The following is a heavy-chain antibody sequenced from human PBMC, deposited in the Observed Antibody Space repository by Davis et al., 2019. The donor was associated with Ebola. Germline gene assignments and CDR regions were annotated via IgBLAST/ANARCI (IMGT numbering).Heavy chain of an antibody. D-gene: IGHD6-6*01. V-gene: IGHV1-2*04. CDR1: GFTFTSSA. J-gene: IGHJ4*02. CDR3: ARMQLRGYYFDY. Sequence: ASVKVSCKASGFTFTSSAVQWVRQARGQRLEWMGWINPNSGGTNYAQKFQGWVTMTRDTSISTAYMELSRLRSDDTAVYYCARMQLRGYYFDYWGQGTLVTVSS. CDR2: INPNSGGT.